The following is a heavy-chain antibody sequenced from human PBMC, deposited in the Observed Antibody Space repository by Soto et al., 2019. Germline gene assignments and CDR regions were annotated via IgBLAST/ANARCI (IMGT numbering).Heavy chain of an antibody. CDR1: GGSISSGGYS. CDR2: IYYSGST. J-gene: IGHJ6*02. V-gene: IGHV4-61*08. Sequence: SETLSLTCAVSGGSISSGGYSWSWIRQPPGKGLEWIGYIYYSGSTNYNPSLKSRVTISVDTSKNQFSLKLSSVTAADTAVYYCAREGNICGGDCQDVWGQGTTVTVSS. D-gene: IGHD2-21*02. CDR3: AREGNICGGDCQDV.